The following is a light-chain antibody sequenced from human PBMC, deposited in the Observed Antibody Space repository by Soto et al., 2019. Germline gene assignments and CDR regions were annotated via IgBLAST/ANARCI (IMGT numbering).Light chain of an antibody. J-gene: IGKJ5*01. CDR3: QQRSNWPPIT. CDR2: DAS. Sequence: VLTQYPATLSLSPGEIATLSCRARQSVSSYLAWYQQKPGQAPRLLIYDASNRATGIPARFSGSGSGTDFTLTISSLEPEDFAVYYCQQRSNWPPITFGQGTLLEIK. CDR1: QSVSSY. V-gene: IGKV3-11*01.